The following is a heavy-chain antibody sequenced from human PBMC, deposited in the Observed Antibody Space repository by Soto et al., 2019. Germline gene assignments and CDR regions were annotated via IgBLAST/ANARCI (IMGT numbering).Heavy chain of an antibody. CDR1: GDTFSTYT. CDR2: IMPLLSTA. CDR3: ARGGGDVLPPDLDS. V-gene: IGHV1-69*12. J-gene: IGHJ4*02. D-gene: IGHD3-16*01. Sequence: QVQLVQSGAEVKKPGSSVKVSCKTSGDTFSTYTINWVRQAPGQGLEWMGGIMPLLSTADYAQKFKGRVTITADEPTSPAYMELSSLRSEDTAVYYCARGGGDVLPPDLDSWGQGTLVTVSS.